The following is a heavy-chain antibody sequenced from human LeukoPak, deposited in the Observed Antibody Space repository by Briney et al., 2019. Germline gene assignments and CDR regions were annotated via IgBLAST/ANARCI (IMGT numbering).Heavy chain of an antibody. CDR1: GFTFSSYA. D-gene: IGHD3-10*01. CDR3: AKDQLWFGELLGPFDY. J-gene: IGHJ4*02. CDR2: ISGSGGST. Sequence: GGSLRLSCAASGFTFSSYAMSWVRQAPGKGLEWVSAISGSGGSTYYADSVKGRFTISRDNSKNTLYLQMSSLRAEDTAVYYCAKDQLWFGELLGPFDYWGQGTLVTVSS. V-gene: IGHV3-23*01.